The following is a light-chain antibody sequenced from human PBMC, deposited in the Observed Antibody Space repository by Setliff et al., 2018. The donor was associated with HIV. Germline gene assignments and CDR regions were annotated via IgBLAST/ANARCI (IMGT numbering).Light chain of an antibody. CDR3: NSFAPSSGYV. V-gene: IGLV2-14*01. J-gene: IGLJ1*01. CDR2: EVT. Sequence: QSALTQPASVSGSPGQSITISCTGTSNDNGDNKYVSWYQHHPGKAPKLIIYEVTRRPSGVPNRFSGSKSGNTASLTISGLQASDEGDYYCNSFAPSSGYVFGSGTKVTVL. CDR1: SNDNGDNKY.